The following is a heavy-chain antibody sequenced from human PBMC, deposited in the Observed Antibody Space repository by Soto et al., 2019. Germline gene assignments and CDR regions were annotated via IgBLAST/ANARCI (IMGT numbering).Heavy chain of an antibody. CDR3: TRDQAYSSAV. CDR1: GFDFSNAW. Sequence: EVQLVESGGGLVQPGGSLRLSCAASGFDFSNAWMHWVRQAPGKGLVWVSHVNSDGSITTYADSVKGRFTISRDNAKNTVYLQLNSRRVEDTAVYYCTRDQAYSSAVGGQGTLVTVSS. D-gene: IGHD2-21*01. J-gene: IGHJ4*02. CDR2: VNSDGSIT. V-gene: IGHV3-74*01.